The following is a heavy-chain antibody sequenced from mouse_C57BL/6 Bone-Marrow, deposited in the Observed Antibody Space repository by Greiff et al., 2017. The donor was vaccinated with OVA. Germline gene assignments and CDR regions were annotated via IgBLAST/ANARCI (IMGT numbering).Heavy chain of an antibody. D-gene: IGHD1-1*01. V-gene: IGHV1-81*01. J-gene: IGHJ3*01. Sequence: QVQLQQSGAELARPGASVKLSCKASGYTFTSYGISWVKQRTGQGLEWIGEIYPRRGNTYYNEKFKGKATLTADKSSSTAYMWLRSLTSEDSAVYFCARDYGSRGGFAYWGQGTLVTVSA. CDR1: GYTFTSYG. CDR3: ARDYGSRGGFAY. CDR2: IYPRRGNT.